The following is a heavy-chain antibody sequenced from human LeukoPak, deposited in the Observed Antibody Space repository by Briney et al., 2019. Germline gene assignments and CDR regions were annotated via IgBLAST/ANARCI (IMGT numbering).Heavy chain of an antibody. Sequence: GGSRRLSCAVDGFTLGRYAMGWVRQAEGRGRGWEGVISGSGGSTYYSDSVTGRFTISRDNSKNTLYLQMNSLRAEDTAVYYCGSSAPRIVGASKGLSDWGQGTLVTVFS. D-gene: IGHD1-26*01. CDR1: GFTLGRYA. J-gene: IGHJ4*02. V-gene: IGHV3-23*01. CDR2: ISGSGGST. CDR3: GSSAPRIVGASKGLSD.